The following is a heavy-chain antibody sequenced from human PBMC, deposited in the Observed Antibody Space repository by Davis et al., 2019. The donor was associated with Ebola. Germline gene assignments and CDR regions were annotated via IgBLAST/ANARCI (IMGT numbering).Heavy chain of an antibody. D-gene: IGHD4-17*01. CDR1: GYTFTGYY. Sequence: ASALVSCKASGYTFTGYYMHWVRQAPAQGLEWMGWINPNSGDTNYAQKFQGWVTMTRDTSISTAYMELSRLRSDDTAVYYCARVTTVMYYYGMDVWGQGTTVTVSS. J-gene: IGHJ6*02. CDR3: ARVTTVMYYYGMDV. V-gene: IGHV1-2*04. CDR2: INPNSGDT.